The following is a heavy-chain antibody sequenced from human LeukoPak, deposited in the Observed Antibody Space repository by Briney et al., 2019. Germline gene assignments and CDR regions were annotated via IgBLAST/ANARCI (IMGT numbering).Heavy chain of an antibody. CDR1: GFTFSSYS. CDR2: ISSSSSTI. Sequence: GGSLRLSCAASGFTFSSYSMNWVRQAPGKGLEWVSYISSSSSTIYYADSVKGRFTISRDNAKNSLYLQMNSLRAEDTAVYYCARDFSSGWDPFDYWGQGTLVTVSS. V-gene: IGHV3-48*01. CDR3: ARDFSSGWDPFDY. D-gene: IGHD6-19*01. J-gene: IGHJ4*02.